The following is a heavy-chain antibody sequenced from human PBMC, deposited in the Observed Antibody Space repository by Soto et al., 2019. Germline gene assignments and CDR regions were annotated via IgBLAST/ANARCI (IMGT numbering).Heavy chain of an antibody. V-gene: IGHV3-30*18. D-gene: IGHD3-3*01. Sequence: GGSLRLSCAASGCTFSSFGMHWVRQTPGKGLEWAAVVSHDGTNKYYADSVKGRFTISKNNSKNTLHLQMYSLRPEDTAVYYCAKTITIFGACAYSGGGRGRGALLDSWGQGTLV. CDR1: GCTFSSFG. J-gene: IGHJ5*01. CDR2: VSHDGTNK. CDR3: AKTITIFGACAYSGGGRGRGALLDS.